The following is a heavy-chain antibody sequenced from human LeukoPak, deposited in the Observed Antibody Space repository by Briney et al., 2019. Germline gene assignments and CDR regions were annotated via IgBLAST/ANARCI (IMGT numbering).Heavy chain of an antibody. CDR1: GYTFISYA. CDR2: INTNTGNP. V-gene: IGHV7-4-1*02. D-gene: IGHD5-18*01. Sequence: GASVKVSCKASGYTFISYAMNWVRQAPGQGLKWMGWINTNTGNPTYAQGFTGRFVFSLDTSVSTAYLQISSLKAEDTAVYYCARVSYGNWFDPWGQGTLVTVSS. CDR3: ARVSYGNWFDP. J-gene: IGHJ5*02.